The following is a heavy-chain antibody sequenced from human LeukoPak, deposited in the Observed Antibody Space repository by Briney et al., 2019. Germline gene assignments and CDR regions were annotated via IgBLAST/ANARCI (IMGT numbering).Heavy chain of an antibody. CDR3: AKDPRRGYSYGHAKRTYMDV. D-gene: IGHD5-18*01. CDR1: GFTFSSYA. Sequence: GGSLRLSCAASGFTFSSYAMHWVRQAPGKGLEWVAVISSDGSNKDYADSVKGRFTISRDNSKNTLYLQMNSLRAEDTAVYYCAKDPRRGYSYGHAKRTYMDVWGKGTTVTVSS. J-gene: IGHJ6*03. CDR2: ISSDGSNK. V-gene: IGHV3-30*18.